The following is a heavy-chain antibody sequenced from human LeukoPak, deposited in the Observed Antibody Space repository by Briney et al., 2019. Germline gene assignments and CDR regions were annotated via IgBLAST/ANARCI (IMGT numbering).Heavy chain of an antibody. J-gene: IGHJ4*02. CDR1: GGSISSSSYY. D-gene: IGHD3-10*01. CDR2: IYYSGST. Sequence: SETLSLTCTVSGGSISSSSYYWGWIRQPPGKGLEWIGSIYYSGSTYYNPSLKSRVTISVDTSKNQFSLKLSSVTAADTAVYYCARDRALWFGELLSPNYYFDYWGQGTLVTVSS. CDR3: ARDRALWFGELLSPNYYFDY. V-gene: IGHV4-39*07.